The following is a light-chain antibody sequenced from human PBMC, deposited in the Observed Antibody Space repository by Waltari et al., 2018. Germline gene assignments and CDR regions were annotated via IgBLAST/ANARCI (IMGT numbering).Light chain of an antibody. J-gene: IGLJ2*01. Sequence: SALTQPASVSGSPGQSITISCTGTNRDVGSYNLVSRYQQNPGKAPNHTLDEVTKRTSRVPNLFSGSKSGNTASLTISGLQAEDEADYYCSSYAGGSTVIFGGGTKVTVL. CDR2: EVT. V-gene: IGLV2-23*02. CDR3: SSYAGGSTVI. CDR1: NRDVGSYNL.